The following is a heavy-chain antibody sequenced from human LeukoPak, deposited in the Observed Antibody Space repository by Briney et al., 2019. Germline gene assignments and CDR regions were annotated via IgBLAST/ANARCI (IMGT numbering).Heavy chain of an antibody. V-gene: IGHV3-48*03. Sequence: GGSLRLSCAASGFTSINYDLSWARQAPGKGLEWVSYISSSPTTIFYADSVKGRFTISRDNAKKSLFLQMNSLRAEDTAVYYCARDLGDRGGWPWGQGTMVTVSS. CDR1: GFTSINYD. CDR3: ARDLGDRGGWP. CDR2: ISSSPTTI. D-gene: IGHD3-22*01. J-gene: IGHJ3*01.